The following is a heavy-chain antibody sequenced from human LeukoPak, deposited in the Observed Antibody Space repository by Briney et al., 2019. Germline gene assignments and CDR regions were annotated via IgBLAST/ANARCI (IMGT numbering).Heavy chain of an antibody. J-gene: IGHJ6*02. V-gene: IGHV1-69*10. CDR2: IIPILGIA. CDR1: GGTFSSYA. D-gene: IGHD3-10*01. CDR3: ARVRRFGATTGPYYYGMDV. Sequence: GASAEVSCKASGGTFSSYAISWVRQAPGQGLEWMGGIIPILGIANYAQKFQGRVTITADKSTSTAYMELSSLRSEDTAVYYCARVRRFGATTGPYYYGMDVWGQETTVTVSS.